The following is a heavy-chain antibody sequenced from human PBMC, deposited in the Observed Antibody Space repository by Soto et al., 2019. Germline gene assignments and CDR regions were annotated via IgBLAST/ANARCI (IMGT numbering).Heavy chain of an antibody. CDR2: ISSSSSYI. CDR3: AGHSSGWPQGYYYYGMDV. J-gene: IGHJ6*02. D-gene: IGHD6-19*01. CDR1: GFTFSSYS. V-gene: IGHV3-21*01. Sequence: GGSLRLSCAASGFTFSSYSMNWVRQAPGKGLEWVSSISSSSSYIYYADSVKGRFTISRDNAKNSLYLQMNSLRAEDTAVYYCAGHSSGWPQGYYYYGMDVWGQGTTVTVSS.